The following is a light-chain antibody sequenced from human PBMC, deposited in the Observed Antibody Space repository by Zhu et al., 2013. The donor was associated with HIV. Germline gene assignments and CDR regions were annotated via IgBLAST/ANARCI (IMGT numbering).Light chain of an antibody. Sequence: EIVLTQFPATLSLSPGERATLSCRASQSVSISLAWYQQKPGQAPRLLIHDASNRATGIPARFSGSGSGTDFTLTISSLEPEDFTVYYCQQRSKWPPFTFGQGTKLEIK. CDR2: DAS. V-gene: IGKV3-11*01. CDR3: QQRSKWPPFT. CDR1: QSVSIS. J-gene: IGKJ2*01.